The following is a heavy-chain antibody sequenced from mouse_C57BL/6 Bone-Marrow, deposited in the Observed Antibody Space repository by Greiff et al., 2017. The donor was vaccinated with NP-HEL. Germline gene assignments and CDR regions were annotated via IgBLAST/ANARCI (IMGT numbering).Heavy chain of an antibody. D-gene: IGHD1-1*01. CDR3: NYYGSWYFDV. J-gene: IGHJ1*03. CDR2: IYPGSGNT. Sequence: QVQLQQSGAELVRPGASVKLSCKASGYTFTDYYINWVKQRPGQGLEWIARIYPGSGNTYYNEKFKGKATLTAEKSSSTAYMQLSSLTSEDSAVYFCNYYGSWYFDVWGTGTTVTVSS. CDR1: GYTFTDYY. V-gene: IGHV1-76*01.